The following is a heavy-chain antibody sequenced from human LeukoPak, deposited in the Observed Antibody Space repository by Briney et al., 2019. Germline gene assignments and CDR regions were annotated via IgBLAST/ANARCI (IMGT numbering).Heavy chain of an antibody. D-gene: IGHD3-10*01. CDR1: VLTFNLYS. J-gene: IGHJ5*02. CDR2: ISVDGATT. V-gene: IGHV3-74*03. CDR3: ARDSRYYYGSGSYQPDWFDP. Sequence: PGRSLRLSCAPSVLTFNLYSIHSVCQAPGKGLEWLSRISVDGATTTYAHSSRGRLTNSRDNAKNTLYLQMNSLRVDHTVVYYCARDSRYYYGSGSYQPDWFDPWGQGTLVTVSS.